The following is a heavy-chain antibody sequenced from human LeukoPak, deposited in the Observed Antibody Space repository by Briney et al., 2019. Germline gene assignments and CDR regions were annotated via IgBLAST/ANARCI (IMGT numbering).Heavy chain of an antibody. J-gene: IGHJ5*02. CDR3: AKNQDIVVVTASWFDP. Sequence: GGSLRLSCAASGFTFRSYAMNWVRQAPGKGLEWVSVISGSGDSTYYADAVKGRFTISRDNSKNTLYLQMNSLRAEDTAVYYCAKNQDIVVVTASWFDPWGQGTLVTVPS. V-gene: IGHV3-23*01. CDR2: ISGSGDST. CDR1: GFTFRSYA. D-gene: IGHD2-21*02.